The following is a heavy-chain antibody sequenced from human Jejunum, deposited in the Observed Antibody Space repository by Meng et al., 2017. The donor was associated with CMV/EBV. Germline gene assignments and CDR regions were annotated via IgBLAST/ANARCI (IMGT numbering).Heavy chain of an antibody. D-gene: IGHD6-19*01. J-gene: IGHJ5*02. V-gene: IGHV3-48*03. CDR3: ASNLGQWLDWFDP. CDR1: GFNFSKFE. CDR2: ISSRGERT. Sequence: VSGFNFSKFEMSWVRQAPRQGLEWLSYISSRGERTYYAESVKGRFTTSRDNGRNLLYLDMNSLRAEDTAIYYCASNLGQWLDWFDPWGQGTLVTVSS.